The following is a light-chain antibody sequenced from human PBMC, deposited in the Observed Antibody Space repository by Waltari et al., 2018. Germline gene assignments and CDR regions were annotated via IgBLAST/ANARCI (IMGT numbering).Light chain of an antibody. CDR3: QHYGSPPGT. CDR2: GAS. J-gene: IGKJ1*01. Sequence: VLTQSPGTLSLSPGERATLSCRASQTISNPYLVCFQQKRGQAPRLLIYGASNRATGTPDRFSGSGSGKDFTLTISRLEPEDFAMYYCQHYGSPPGTFGQGTNVEIK. CDR1: QTISNPY. V-gene: IGKV3-20*01.